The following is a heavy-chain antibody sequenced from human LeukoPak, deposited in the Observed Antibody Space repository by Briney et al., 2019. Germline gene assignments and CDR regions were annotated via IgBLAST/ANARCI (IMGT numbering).Heavy chain of an antibody. Sequence: PGGSLRLSCAASGFTFSNYWMSWVRQAPGKGLEWLANLNQDGSEMYYVDSVKGRFTISRDNGKNSLYLQINSLRAEDTAVYFCARGGPYIGVAGIDYWGQGTLVTVSS. V-gene: IGHV3-7*03. J-gene: IGHJ4*02. CDR3: ARGGPYIGVAGIDY. D-gene: IGHD6-19*01. CDR1: GFTFSNYW. CDR2: LNQDGSEM.